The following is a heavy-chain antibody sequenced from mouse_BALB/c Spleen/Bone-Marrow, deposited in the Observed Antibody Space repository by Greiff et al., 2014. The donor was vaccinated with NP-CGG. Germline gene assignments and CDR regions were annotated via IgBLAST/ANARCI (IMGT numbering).Heavy chain of an antibody. CDR1: GYVFTDFL. J-gene: IGHJ3*01. CDR3: TRSRDYYDNNIFAY. Sequence: QVQLQQPGAELVRPGTSLKVSCQASGYVFTDFLLEWVKQRPGQGLEWVGVINPGSGGTNYNEKFKDKATLTADRSSSTAYMQLSSLTSDDSAVYFCTRSRDYYDNNIFAYWGQGTLVTVSA. CDR2: INPGSGGT. V-gene: IGHV1-54*03. D-gene: IGHD1-1*01.